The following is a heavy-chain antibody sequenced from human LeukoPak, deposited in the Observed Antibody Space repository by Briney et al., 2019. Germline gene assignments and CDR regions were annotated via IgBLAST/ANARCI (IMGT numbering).Heavy chain of an antibody. CDR1: GGTFSSYA. CDR2: FIPILGIA. CDR3: ARDPTVTTYFDY. Sequence: SVKVSCKASGGTFSSYAISWVGQAPGQGLEWMGRFIPILGIANYAQKFQGRVTITADKSTSTAYMELSSLRSEDTAVYYCARDPTVTTYFDYWGQGTLVTVSS. V-gene: IGHV1-69*04. J-gene: IGHJ4*02. D-gene: IGHD4-11*01.